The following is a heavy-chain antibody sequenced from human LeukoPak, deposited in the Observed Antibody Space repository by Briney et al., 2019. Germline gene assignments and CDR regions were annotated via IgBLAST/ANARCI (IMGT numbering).Heavy chain of an antibody. Sequence: TSSETLSLTCTVSGYSISSGYYGGWIRQPPGKGLEWIGSIYHSRSTSYNPSLKSRVTISVDTSKNQFSLKLSSVTAADTAVYYCARDLGYSSSWPEYFQHWGQGTLVTVSS. CDR1: GYSISSGYY. V-gene: IGHV4-38-2*02. CDR2: IYHSRST. J-gene: IGHJ1*01. D-gene: IGHD6-13*01. CDR3: ARDLGYSSSWPEYFQH.